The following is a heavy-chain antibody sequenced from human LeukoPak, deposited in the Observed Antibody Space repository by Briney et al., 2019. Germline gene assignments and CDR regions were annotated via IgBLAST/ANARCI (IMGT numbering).Heavy chain of an antibody. CDR3: ARVGTPYQLLESWFDP. D-gene: IGHD2-2*01. CDR2: IYYSGST. V-gene: IGHV4-39*07. CDR1: GGSISSRSYY. J-gene: IGHJ5*02. Sequence: SETLSLTCTVSGGSISSRSYYWGWIRQPPGKGLEWIGSIYYSGSTYYNPSLKSRVTISVDTSKNQFSLKLSSVTAADTAVYYCARVGTPYQLLESWFDPWGQGTLVTVSS.